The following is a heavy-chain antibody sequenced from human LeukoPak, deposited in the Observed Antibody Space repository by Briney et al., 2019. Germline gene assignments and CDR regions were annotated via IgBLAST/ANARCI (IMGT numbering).Heavy chain of an antibody. CDR1: GGTFSSYA. CDR3: ARSDYYDSSGYYEPYRFDY. D-gene: IGHD3-22*01. CDR2: IIPIFGTA. V-gene: IGHV1-69*05. Sequence: GASVKVSCKASGGTFSSYAISWVRQAPGQGLEWMGGIIPIFGTANYAQKFQGRVTITTDESTSTAYMELSSLRSEDTAVYYCARSDYYDSSGYYEPYRFDYWGQGTLVTVSS. J-gene: IGHJ4*02.